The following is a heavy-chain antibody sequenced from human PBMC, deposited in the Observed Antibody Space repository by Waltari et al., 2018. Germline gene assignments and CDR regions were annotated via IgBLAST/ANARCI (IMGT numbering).Heavy chain of an antibody. CDR1: GFTLSSYV. D-gene: IGHD3-22*01. V-gene: IGHV3-64*01. J-gene: IGHJ4*02. CDR2: ITTTGDST. CDR3: ARGDDAVGYYYGCFHY. Sequence: EVRLVESGGGLVQRGESLRPSCAASGFTLSSYVMDWVRQTPGKGLEHVSSITTTGDSTYYVNSVKGRFTISRDNSKNALYLQMGSLRAEDMAVYYCARGDDAVGYYYGCFHYWGQGTLVTVSS.